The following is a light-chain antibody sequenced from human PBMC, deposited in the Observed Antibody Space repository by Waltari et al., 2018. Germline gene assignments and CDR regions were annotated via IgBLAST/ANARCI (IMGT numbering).Light chain of an antibody. CDR2: DPN. Sequence: QAVVTQEPSLTVSPGGTVTLTCGSSPGHVTSGHYPYGFQQKPGQAPKTLIYDPNNKHPWTPDRFSGSLLEGKAALTLSGAQPEDEAEYYCLLSYSGARVFGGGAKLTVL. J-gene: IGLJ3*02. CDR1: PGHVTSGHY. CDR3: LLSYSGARV. V-gene: IGLV7-46*01.